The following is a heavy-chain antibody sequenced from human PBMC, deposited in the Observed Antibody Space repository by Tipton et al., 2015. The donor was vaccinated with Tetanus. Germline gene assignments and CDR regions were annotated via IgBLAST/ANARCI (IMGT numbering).Heavy chain of an antibody. CDR2: ISGSGVSR. D-gene: IGHD2-21*02. Sequence: SLRLSCVASGFTFNNYAMTWVRQAAGKGLEWVSGISGSGVSRYYADSVKGRFTISRDNAKNSLYLQMNSLRAEDTALYYCAKDTGVTPHYGMDVWGQGTTVTVSS. CDR3: AKDTGVTPHYGMDV. J-gene: IGHJ6*02. CDR1: GFTFNNYA. V-gene: IGHV3-23*01.